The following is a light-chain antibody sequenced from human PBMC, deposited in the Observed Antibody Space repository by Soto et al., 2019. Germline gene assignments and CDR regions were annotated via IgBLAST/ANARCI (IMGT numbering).Light chain of an antibody. CDR2: GAS. CDR3: QQYGSSPWT. CDR1: QSVSSSY. Sequence: EVVFTQSPCTLSLSPGERATLSCRASQSVSSSYLAWYQQKPGQAPRLLIYGASSRATGIPDRFSGSGSGTDFTLTISRLEPEDLAVYYCQQYGSSPWTFGQGTKVDIK. J-gene: IGKJ1*01. V-gene: IGKV3-20*01.